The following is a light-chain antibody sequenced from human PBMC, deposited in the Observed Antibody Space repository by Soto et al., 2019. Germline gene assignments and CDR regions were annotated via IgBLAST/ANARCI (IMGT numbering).Light chain of an antibody. CDR1: QNLGTLY. V-gene: IGKV3-20*01. CDR2: SAS. Sequence: EIVFTQSPGTLALSPGDRGTLSCRASQNLGTLYLAWFQQKSGQAPRLLIYSASRRAPGILDRFTGSGSGTALTHPINRVEPEDSAVYFCQQYPGSPRTLGQGTKVDI. CDR3: QQYPGSPRT. J-gene: IGKJ1*01.